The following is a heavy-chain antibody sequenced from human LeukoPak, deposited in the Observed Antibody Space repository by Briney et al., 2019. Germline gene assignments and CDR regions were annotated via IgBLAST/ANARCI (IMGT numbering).Heavy chain of an antibody. CDR2: INPNSGGT. CDR1: GYTFTGYY. CDR3: ATTFDSSGYYTSAHAFDT. Sequence: ASVKVSCKASGYTFTGYYMHWVRQAPGQGLEWMGWINPNSGGTNYAQKFQGRVTMTRDTSISTAYMELSRLRSDDTAVYYCATTFDSSGYYTSAHAFDTWGPGTMVTVSS. D-gene: IGHD3-22*01. J-gene: IGHJ3*02. V-gene: IGHV1-2*02.